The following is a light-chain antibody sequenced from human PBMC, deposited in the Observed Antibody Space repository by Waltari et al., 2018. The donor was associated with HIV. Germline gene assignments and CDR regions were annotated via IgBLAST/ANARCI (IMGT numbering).Light chain of an antibody. Sequence: QSALTQPRSVSGSPGQSVTISCTGTSRDVGAYNYVSWYQQHPGKAPKVIISDVSKRPPGVPVRFSGSKSGNTASLTISGLQAEDEADYYCCSYAGSYTRVFGGGTKLTVL. CDR3: CSYAGSYTRV. V-gene: IGLV2-11*01. CDR2: DVS. CDR1: SRDVGAYNY. J-gene: IGLJ3*02.